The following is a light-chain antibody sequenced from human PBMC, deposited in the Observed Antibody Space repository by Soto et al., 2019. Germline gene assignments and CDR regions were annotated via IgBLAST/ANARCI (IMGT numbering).Light chain of an antibody. V-gene: IGKV1-12*01. J-gene: IGKJ4*01. Sequence: DIQVTQSPSSVSASVGDRVTITCRTSQDVSSWLAWYQQKPGKAPELLIYSASTLQTGVPSRFSGSGSGTDFTLTISSLQPEDFATYYCQPANSFPPTFGGGTKVDIK. CDR2: SAS. CDR1: QDVSSW. CDR3: QPANSFPPT.